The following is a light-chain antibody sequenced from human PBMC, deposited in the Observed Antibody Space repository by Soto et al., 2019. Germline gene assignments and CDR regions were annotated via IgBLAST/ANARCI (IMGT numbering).Light chain of an antibody. Sequence: ALTHSPGTLSLSPGERATLSFSSSQSVSSYVALYQQTPGQAPRLLIYVASNRATGFPARFSVSGSGTVFTLTISSLEPEAFSVYYRQHRYNGPITFGQGTRLEI. CDR3: QHRYNGPIT. J-gene: IGKJ5*01. V-gene: IGKV3-11*01. CDR2: VAS. CDR1: QSVSSY.